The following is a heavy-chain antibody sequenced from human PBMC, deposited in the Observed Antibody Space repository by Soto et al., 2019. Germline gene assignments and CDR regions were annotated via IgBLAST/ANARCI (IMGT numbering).Heavy chain of an antibody. J-gene: IGHJ4*02. D-gene: IGHD1-1*01. CDR1: GFTFDDYA. V-gene: IGHV3-23*01. CDR2: ISGNGYST. Sequence: GWSLRLSCESSGFTFDDYAMTWVRQSPGKGLEWVSSISGNGYSTYYADSVKGRFTISRDKSKNTVSLQMDSLRAEDTAVYYCAKDRKQLWSDFDHWGQGTLVTVYS. CDR3: AKDRKQLWSDFDH.